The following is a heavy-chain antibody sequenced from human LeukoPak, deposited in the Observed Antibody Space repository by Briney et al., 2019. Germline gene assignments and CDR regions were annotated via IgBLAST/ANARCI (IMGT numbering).Heavy chain of an antibody. CDR3: AKGEGVNSWSRAFDY. CDR2: ISGGGGSP. J-gene: IGHJ4*02. V-gene: IGHV3-23*01. CDR1: GFTFSNYA. D-gene: IGHD6-13*01. Sequence: PGGSLRLSCAASGFTFSNYAMSWVRRTPGKGLEWVSTISGGGGSPYYADSVKGRFTISRDNSKNTLYLQMNSLRAEDTALYYCAKGEGVNSWSRAFDYWGQGTLVTVSS.